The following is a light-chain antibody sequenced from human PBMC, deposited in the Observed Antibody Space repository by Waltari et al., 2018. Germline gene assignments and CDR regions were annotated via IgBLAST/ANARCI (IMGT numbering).Light chain of an antibody. CDR2: LRS. CDR1: HSLLQSNGYNY. J-gene: IGKJ4*01. CDR3: MQALQTPLT. Sequence: DIVLTQSPLTLAVTPGEPVSISCRSSHSLLQSNGYNYLDWYLQKPGQSPRLLIYLRSNRAAGVPDRFSGSGSGTDFTLKISRVEAEDVGVYYCMQALQTPLTFGGGTKVEIK. V-gene: IGKV2-28*01.